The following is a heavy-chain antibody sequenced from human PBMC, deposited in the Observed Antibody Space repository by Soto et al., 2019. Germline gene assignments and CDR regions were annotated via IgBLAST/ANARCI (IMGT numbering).Heavy chain of an antibody. Sequence: SVGSLSLSCAASGFPFSHYSMTWVRPAPGKGLEWVSSISGSGGNTNYADSVKGRFTVSRDNSKRTLSLQMNSLTEEDTAIYYYAKGLRRLLRTQYYYGLDVWGRGTTVTVS. CDR2: ISGSGGNT. CDR1: GFPFSHYS. D-gene: IGHD3-16*01. J-gene: IGHJ6*02. CDR3: AKGLRRLLRTQYYYGLDV. V-gene: IGHV3-23*01.